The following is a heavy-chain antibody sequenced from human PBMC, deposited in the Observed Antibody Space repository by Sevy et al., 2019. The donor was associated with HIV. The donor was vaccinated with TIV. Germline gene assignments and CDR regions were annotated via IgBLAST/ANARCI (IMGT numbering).Heavy chain of an antibody. CDR2: ISGNDDTK. Sequence: GGSLRLSCAASGFTLSDYYMCWIRQAPGKGLEWVSYISGNDDTKYYADSVKGRFTISRDNAKNSVYLQMNSLRAEDTAVYYCARDHVKDGDLGDYYYFAMDVWGQGTTVTVSS. V-gene: IGHV3-11*01. CDR3: ARDHVKDGDLGDYYYFAMDV. J-gene: IGHJ6*02. CDR1: GFTLSDYY. D-gene: IGHD4-17*01.